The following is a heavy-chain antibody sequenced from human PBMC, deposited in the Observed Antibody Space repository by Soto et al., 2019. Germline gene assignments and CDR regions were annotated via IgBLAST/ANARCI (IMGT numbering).Heavy chain of an antibody. V-gene: IGHV1-69*02. CDR3: ASMVRGADMDV. Sequence: GASVKVSCKASGGTFSSYTISWVRQAPGQGLDWMGRIIPILGIANYAQKFQCRVTITADKSTSTAYMELSSLRSEDTAVYYCASMVRGADMDVWGKGTTVTVSS. CDR2: IIPILGIA. J-gene: IGHJ6*03. CDR1: GGTFSSYT. D-gene: IGHD3-10*01.